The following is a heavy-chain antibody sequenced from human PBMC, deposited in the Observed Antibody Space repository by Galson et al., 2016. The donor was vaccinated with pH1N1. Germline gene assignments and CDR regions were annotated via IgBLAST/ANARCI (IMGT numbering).Heavy chain of an antibody. CDR2: ISPSGSPI. Sequence: FTCAGSGCTFSDYYMSWIRQAPGKGLEWVSYISPSGSPIYYADSVKGRFTISRDNAKNSLYLQRNSLRSEDTAVYYCAIELSCYPPCFYYYGMDVWGQGSTVTVSS. J-gene: IGHJ6*02. V-gene: IGHV3-11*04. CDR3: AIELSCYPPCFYYYGMDV. D-gene: IGHD5-12*01. CDR1: GCTFSDYY.